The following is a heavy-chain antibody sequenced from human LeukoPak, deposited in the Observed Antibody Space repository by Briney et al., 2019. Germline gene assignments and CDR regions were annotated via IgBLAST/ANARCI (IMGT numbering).Heavy chain of an antibody. Sequence: GGSLRLSCAASGFTFSSYGMHWVRQAPGKGLEWVAVISYDGSNKYYADSVKGRFTISRDNSKNTLYLQMNSLRAEDTAVYYCAKAKRGAIAVAGSFVYWGQGTLVTVSS. CDR1: GFTFSSYG. D-gene: IGHD6-19*01. V-gene: IGHV3-30*18. CDR3: AKAKRGAIAVAGSFVY. J-gene: IGHJ4*02. CDR2: ISYDGSNK.